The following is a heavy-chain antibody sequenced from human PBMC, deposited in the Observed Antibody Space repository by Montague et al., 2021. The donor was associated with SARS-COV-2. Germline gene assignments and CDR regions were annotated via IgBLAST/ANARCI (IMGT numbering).Heavy chain of an antibody. CDR2: INHSGST. Sequence: SETLSLTCAVYGGSFSGYYRGWIRQPPGKGLEWIGEINHSGSTNXNPSLKSRVTISVDTSKNQFSLKLSSVTAADTAVYYCARGRTVTTFYYYYSMDVWGQGTTVTVSS. V-gene: IGHV4-34*01. J-gene: IGHJ6*02. CDR3: ARGRTVTTFYYYYSMDV. CDR1: GGSFSGYY. D-gene: IGHD4-17*01.